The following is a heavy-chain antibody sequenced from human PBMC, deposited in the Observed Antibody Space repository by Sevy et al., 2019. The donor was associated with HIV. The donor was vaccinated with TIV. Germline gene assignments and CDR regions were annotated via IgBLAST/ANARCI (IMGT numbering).Heavy chain of an antibody. D-gene: IGHD7-27*01. CDR3: VKDPLISLGADLFDY. V-gene: IGHV3-30*02. J-gene: IGHJ4*02. Sequence: GGSLRLSCATSGFTFNSHDMHWVRQAPGKGLEWVSFIQYDGGNKNYADSVKGRLTISRDNSKNTLSLQLSSLRTEDTALYYWVKDPLISLGADLFDYWGQGTLVTVSS. CDR2: IQYDGGNK. CDR1: GFTFNSHD.